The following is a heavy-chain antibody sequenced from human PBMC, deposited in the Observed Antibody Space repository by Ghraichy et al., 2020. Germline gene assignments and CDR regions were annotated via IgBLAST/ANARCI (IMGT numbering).Heavy chain of an antibody. CDR1: GASISSNKW. CDR2: IYHIGST. Sequence: SETRSLTCAVSGASISSNKWWTWVRQPPGKGLEWIGEIYHIGSTNYNPSLKSRVTISLDKSKNQFSLNLNSVTAADTAVYYCATYSDMGGYGAFEIWGQGTMVTVSS. V-gene: IGHV4-4*02. CDR3: ATYSDMGGYGAFEI. J-gene: IGHJ3*02. D-gene: IGHD2-15*01.